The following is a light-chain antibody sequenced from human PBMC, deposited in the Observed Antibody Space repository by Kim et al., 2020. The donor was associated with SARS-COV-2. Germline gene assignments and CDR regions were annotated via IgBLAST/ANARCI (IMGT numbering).Light chain of an antibody. V-gene: IGKV3-20*01. CDR2: SVS. CDR1: QSVCKHC. CDR3: QQYGMAPPYT. J-gene: IGKJ2*01. Sequence: GKRASLSLRTGQSVCKHCLGWEQQKPSQAPRPLIYSVSHRATGSPDRFSGSGSGRDFTLNISRPEPEDFAVYYCQQYGMAPPYTFGQGTKLEI.